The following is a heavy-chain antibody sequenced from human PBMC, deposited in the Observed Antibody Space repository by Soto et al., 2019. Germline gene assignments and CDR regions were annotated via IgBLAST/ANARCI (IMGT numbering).Heavy chain of an antibody. D-gene: IGHD2-15*01. V-gene: IGHV4-34*01. CDR3: AGGRCSGGSCYRSVAGRFDY. J-gene: IGHJ4*02. CDR1: GGSFSGYY. CDR2: INHSGST. Sequence: SETLSLTCAVYGGSFSGYYWSWIRQPPGKGLEWIGEINHSGSTNYNPSLMSRVTISVDTSKNQFSLKLRSVTAADTAVYYCAGGRCSGGSCYRSVAGRFDYWGQGTLVTVSS.